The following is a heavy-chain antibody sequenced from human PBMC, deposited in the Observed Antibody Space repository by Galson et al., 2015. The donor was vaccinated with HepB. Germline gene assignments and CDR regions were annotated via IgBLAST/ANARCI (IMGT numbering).Heavy chain of an antibody. V-gene: IGHV3-23*01. CDR2: ISGSGGST. Sequence: SLRLSCAASGFTFSSYAMSWVRQAPGKGLEWVSAISGSGGSTYYADSVKGRFTISRDNSKNTLYLQMNSLRAEDTAVYYCAKSIFRAYYYYYGMDVWGQGTTVTVSS. J-gene: IGHJ6*02. D-gene: IGHD3-3*01. CDR3: AKSIFRAYYYYYGMDV. CDR1: GFTFSSYA.